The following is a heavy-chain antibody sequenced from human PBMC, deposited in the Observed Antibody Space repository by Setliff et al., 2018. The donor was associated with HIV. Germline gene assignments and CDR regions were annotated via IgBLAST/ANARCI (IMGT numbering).Heavy chain of an antibody. Sequence: KTSETLSLTCTVSGGSISSSSYYWGWVRQPPGKGLEWIGSVYYSGTTYYNPSLTSRVTISVDTSKNQFSLKLTSVTAADTALYYCARHFSIFGVTIISNDAFDIWGRGTMVTVS. CDR2: VYYSGTT. D-gene: IGHD3-3*01. CDR1: GGSISSSSYY. J-gene: IGHJ3*02. V-gene: IGHV4-39*01. CDR3: ARHFSIFGVTIISNDAFDI.